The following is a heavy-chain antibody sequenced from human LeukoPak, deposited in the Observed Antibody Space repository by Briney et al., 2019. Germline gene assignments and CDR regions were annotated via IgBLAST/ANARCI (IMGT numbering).Heavy chain of an antibody. Sequence: GGSLRLSCAASGVMCPSYWMTWVRQAPGKGLEWVANIKQDGSEKYYVDSVKGRFTISRDNAKNSLYLQMNCLRGEDSAVYYCARDGGYSGDLDYWGQGTLVTVSS. J-gene: IGHJ4*02. D-gene: IGHD1-26*01. CDR1: GVMCPSYW. CDR3: ARDGGYSGDLDY. CDR2: IKQDGSEK. V-gene: IGHV3-7*01.